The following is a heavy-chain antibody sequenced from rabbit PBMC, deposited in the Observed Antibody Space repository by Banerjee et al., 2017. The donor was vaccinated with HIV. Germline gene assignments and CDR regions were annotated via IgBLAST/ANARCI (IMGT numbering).Heavy chain of an antibody. J-gene: IGHJ4*01. CDR1: GFDLSSYYY. CDR2: INTISGDT. D-gene: IGHD2-1*01. V-gene: IGHV1S40*01. Sequence: QSLEESGGDLVKPGGSLTLSCTASGFDLSSYYYMCWVRQAPGKGLEWIGCINTISGDTVYATWAKGRFTISKTSSTTVTLQMTSLTAADTATYFCARGWITMTMNLWGQGTLVTVS. CDR3: ARGWITMTMNL.